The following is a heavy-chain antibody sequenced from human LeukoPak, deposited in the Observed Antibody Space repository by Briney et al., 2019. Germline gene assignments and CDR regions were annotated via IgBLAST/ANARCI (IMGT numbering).Heavy chain of an antibody. Sequence: GGSLRLSCAASGFTFSSYAMHWVRQAPGKGLEWVAVISYDGSNKYYADSVKGRFTISRDNSKNTLYLQMNSLRAEDTALYYCAKDIRVAYYYGLDVWGQGTTVTVSS. CDR2: ISYDGSNK. D-gene: IGHD3-3*01. J-gene: IGHJ6*02. CDR3: AKDIRVAYYYGLDV. V-gene: IGHV3-30-3*01. CDR1: GFTFSSYA.